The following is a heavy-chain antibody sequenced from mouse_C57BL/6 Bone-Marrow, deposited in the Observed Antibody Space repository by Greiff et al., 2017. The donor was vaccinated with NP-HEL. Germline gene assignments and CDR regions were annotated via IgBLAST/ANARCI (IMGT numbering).Heavy chain of an antibody. Sequence: VKLQQPGTELVKPGASVKLSCKASGYTFTSYWMHWVKQRPGQGLEWIGNINTSNGGTNYNEKFKSKATLTVDKSYSTAYMQLISLMSEDSAVYYCSTSAAAWHFDYWGQGTTLTVSS. CDR3: STSAAAWHFDY. D-gene: IGHD6-1*01. CDR1: GYTFTSYW. J-gene: IGHJ2*01. CDR2: INTSNGGT. V-gene: IGHV1-53*01.